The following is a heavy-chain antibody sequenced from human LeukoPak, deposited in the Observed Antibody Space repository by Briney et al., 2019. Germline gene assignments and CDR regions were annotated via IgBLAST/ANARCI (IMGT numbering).Heavy chain of an antibody. Sequence: ASETLSLTCAVYGGSFSGYYWSWIRRPPGKGLEWIGEINHSGSTNYNPSLKSRVTISVDTSKNQFSLKLSSVTAADTAVYYCARGSRWLRLHYWGQGTLVTVSS. D-gene: IGHD5-12*01. V-gene: IGHV4-34*01. CDR3: ARGSRWLRLHY. J-gene: IGHJ4*02. CDR1: GGSFSGYY. CDR2: INHSGST.